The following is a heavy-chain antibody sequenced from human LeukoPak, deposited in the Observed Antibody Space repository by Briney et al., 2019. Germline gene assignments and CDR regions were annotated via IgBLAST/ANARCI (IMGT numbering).Heavy chain of an antibody. CDR2: IYYSGST. CDR3: ATGVVPAAHPMGGDAFDI. CDR1: GGSISSSSYY. V-gene: IGHV4-39*01. J-gene: IGHJ3*02. Sequence: KSSETLSLTCTVSGGSISSSSYYWGWIRQPPGKGLEWIGSIYYSGSTYYNPSLKSRVTISVDTSKNQFSLKLSSVTAADTAVYYCATGVVPAAHPMGGDAFDIWGQGTMVTVSS. D-gene: IGHD2-2*01.